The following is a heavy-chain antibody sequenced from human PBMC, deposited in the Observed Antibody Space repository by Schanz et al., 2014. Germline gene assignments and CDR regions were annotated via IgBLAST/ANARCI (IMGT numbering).Heavy chain of an antibody. CDR3: AKAKSGAHGAFDI. CDR2: ITTGGNT. Sequence: EVQLLESGGGLVQPGGSLRLSCIGSGFTFSTYAMSWARQTPGKGLEWVSSITTGGNTYYRDSVKGRFIVSRDNSKNTLYMQMNSLRAEDTAVYYCAKAKSGAHGAFDIWGQGTMVTVSS. CDR1: GFTFSTYA. D-gene: IGHD3-10*01. V-gene: IGHV3-23*01. J-gene: IGHJ3*02.